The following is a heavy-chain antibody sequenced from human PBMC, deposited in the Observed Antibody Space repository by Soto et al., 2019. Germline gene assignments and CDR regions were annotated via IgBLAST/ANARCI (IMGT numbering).Heavy chain of an antibody. CDR3: ARDQWELRYFFDY. CDR2: IWYDGSNK. CDR1: GFTFSSYG. D-gene: IGHD1-26*01. V-gene: IGHV3-33*01. J-gene: IGHJ4*02. Sequence: GGSLRLSCAASGFTFSSYGMHWVRQAPGKGLEWVAVIWYDGSNKYYADSVKGRFTISRDNSKNTLYLQMNSLRAEDTAVYYCARDQWELRYFFDYWGQGTLVTVSS.